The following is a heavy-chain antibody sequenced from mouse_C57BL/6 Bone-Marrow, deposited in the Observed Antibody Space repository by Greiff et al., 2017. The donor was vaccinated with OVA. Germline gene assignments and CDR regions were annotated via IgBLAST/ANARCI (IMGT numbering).Heavy chain of an antibody. CDR3: AKGSLRGDY. V-gene: IGHV14-2*01. CDR2: IDPEDGET. CDR1: GFNIKDYY. Sequence: VQLQQSGAELVKPGASVKLSCTASGFNIKDYYMHWVKQRTEQGLAWIGRIDPEDGETKYAPKFQGQATITADTSSNTASLPLSSLTSEDTAVDYCAKGSLRGDYWGQGTSGTVAA. J-gene: IGHJ4*01.